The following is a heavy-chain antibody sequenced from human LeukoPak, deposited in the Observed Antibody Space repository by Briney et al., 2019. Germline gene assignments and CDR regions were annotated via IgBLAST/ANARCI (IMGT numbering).Heavy chain of an antibody. J-gene: IGHJ5*02. CDR3: TRDSGTYNWLDP. V-gene: IGHV3-73*01. CDR1: GFTFSAYG. CDR2: IDKKDNFYAT. Sequence: GRSLRLSCAASGFTFSAYGMHWVRQAPGKGLEWVGHIDKKDNFYATTSAASVTGRFTISRDDSKNTAYLQMNSLKTEDTALYYCTRDSGTYNWLDPWGQGTLVTVSS. D-gene: IGHD1-26*01.